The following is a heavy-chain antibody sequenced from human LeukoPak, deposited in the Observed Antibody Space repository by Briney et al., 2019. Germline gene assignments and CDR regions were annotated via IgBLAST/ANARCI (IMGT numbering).Heavy chain of an antibody. V-gene: IGHV3-23*01. D-gene: IGHD3-10*01. CDR2: TGVSGS. CDR1: GFTFSSSA. CDR3: ARCYTYGTTWFGGLDV. J-gene: IGHJ6*02. Sequence: PGGSLRLSCTASGFTFSSSAMTWVRQVLGKGLEWLSTTGVSGSYSADSVKGRFTISRENSKNTLYLQMNSLRAEHTAVYYCARCYTYGTTWFGGLDVWGQGSTVTVSS.